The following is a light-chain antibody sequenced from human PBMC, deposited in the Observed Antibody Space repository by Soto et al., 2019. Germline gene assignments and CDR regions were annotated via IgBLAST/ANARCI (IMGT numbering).Light chain of an antibody. V-gene: IGLV1-44*01. CDR2: TDH. CDR1: SSNIGTNT. J-gene: IGLJ3*02. CDR3: VSWDNSLSGRV. Sequence: QSVLTQPPSASGTPGQRVTISCSGSSSNIGTNTVNWYKQVPGTAPTLLIYTDHQRPAGVPDRFSGSKSGTSASLAISRLQSEDEADYYCVSWDNSLSGRVFGGGTKVTVL.